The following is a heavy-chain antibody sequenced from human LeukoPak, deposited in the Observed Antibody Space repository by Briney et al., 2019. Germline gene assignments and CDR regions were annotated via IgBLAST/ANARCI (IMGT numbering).Heavy chain of an antibody. Sequence: PPGGSLRLSCAASGFTFRSYRMNWVRQAPGKGLEWVASIKQGESERYYVDSVNGRFTISRDNAKNSLYLQMNSLRAEDTAVYYCARGDNSAFDIWSQGTMVTVSS. CDR1: GFTFRSYR. CDR3: ARGDNSAFDI. V-gene: IGHV3-7*04. D-gene: IGHD3-22*01. J-gene: IGHJ3*02. CDR2: IKQGESER.